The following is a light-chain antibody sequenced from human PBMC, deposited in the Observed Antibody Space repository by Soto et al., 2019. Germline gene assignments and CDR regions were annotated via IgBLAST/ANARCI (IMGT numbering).Light chain of an antibody. V-gene: IGKV1-6*01. CDR3: LLDFDYFWA. CDR1: QAIRSA. Sequence: AIQLTQSPSSLSASVGDRVTITCRASQAIRSALGWYQQKPGKVPKLLIYAASTLQSGVPSRFSGSGFGTDFTLTISRLQPEDFATYYCLLDFDYFWAFCQGTKVEIK. CDR2: AAS. J-gene: IGKJ1*01.